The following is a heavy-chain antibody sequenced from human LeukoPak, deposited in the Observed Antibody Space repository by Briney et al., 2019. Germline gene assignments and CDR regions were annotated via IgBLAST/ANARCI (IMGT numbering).Heavy chain of an antibody. J-gene: IGHJ4*02. V-gene: IGHV3-30*02. CDR1: GFTFSSYG. CDR3: ATQYCSSTSCYTGVFLFDY. Sequence: PGGSLRLSCAASGFTFSSYGMHWVRQAPGKGLEWVAFIRYDGSNKYYADSVKGRFTISRDNSKNTLYLQMNSLRAEDTAVYYCATQYCSSTSCYTGVFLFDYWGQGTLVTVSS. CDR2: IRYDGSNK. D-gene: IGHD2-2*02.